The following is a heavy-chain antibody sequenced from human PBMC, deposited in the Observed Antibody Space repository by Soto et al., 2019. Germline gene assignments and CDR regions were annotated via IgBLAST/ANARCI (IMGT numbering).Heavy chain of an antibody. Sequence: ASVKVSCKASGYTFSTYYMHWVRQAPGHGLEWMGMINPTGGNTNYAQKLQGRVTMTTDTSTSTAYMELRSLRSDDTAVYYCAWAYCGGDCYTNWFDPWGQGTLVTVSS. CDR1: GYTFSTYY. CDR3: AWAYCGGDCYTNWFDP. J-gene: IGHJ5*02. D-gene: IGHD2-21*02. V-gene: IGHV1-46*01. CDR2: INPTGGNT.